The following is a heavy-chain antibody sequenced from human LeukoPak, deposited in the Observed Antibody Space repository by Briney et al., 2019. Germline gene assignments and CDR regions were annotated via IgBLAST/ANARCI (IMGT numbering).Heavy chain of an antibody. V-gene: IGHV3-74*01. J-gene: IGHJ4*02. CDR1: GFIFSSYY. D-gene: IGHD4-23*01. Sequence: GGSLRLSCAASGFIFSSYYMHWVRQAPGKGLVWVSRIASDGSSTTYADSVKGRFSISRDNAKNTLYLQMNSLRVEDTAVYYCARGRPHGNDYWGQGTLVTVSS. CDR3: ARGRPHGNDY. CDR2: IASDGSST.